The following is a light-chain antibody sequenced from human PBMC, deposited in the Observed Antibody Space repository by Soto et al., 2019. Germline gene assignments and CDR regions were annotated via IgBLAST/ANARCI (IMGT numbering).Light chain of an antibody. CDR3: GKWDNTLSAGV. Sequence: VLTQPPSVSAAPGQKVTISCSGSASNIGSNSLSWYRQFPGSSPMLVIYDNDKRPSGISARFSASKSDTSATLGITGLQTGDEADYYCGKWDNTLSAGVFGSGTKVTVL. V-gene: IGLV1-51*01. CDR2: DND. J-gene: IGLJ1*01. CDR1: ASNIGSNS.